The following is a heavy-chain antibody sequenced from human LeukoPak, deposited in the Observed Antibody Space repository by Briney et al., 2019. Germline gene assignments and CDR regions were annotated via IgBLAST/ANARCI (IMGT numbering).Heavy chain of an antibody. CDR3: ARSHLYYGSGIDY. J-gene: IGHJ4*02. D-gene: IGHD3-10*01. Sequence: GVSLRLSCAASGFTFSTYDMHWVRQGAGKGLEWVSAVGTAGDTYYSGSVKGRFTISRENAKNSLFLQMNSLRAGDTAVYYCARSHLYYGSGIDYWGQGTLVTVSS. CDR1: GFTFSTYD. V-gene: IGHV3-13*01. CDR2: VGTAGDT.